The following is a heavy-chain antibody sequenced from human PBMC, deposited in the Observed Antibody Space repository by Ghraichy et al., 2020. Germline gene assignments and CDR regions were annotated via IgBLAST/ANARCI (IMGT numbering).Heavy chain of an antibody. V-gene: IGHV3-33*08. Sequence: GGSLRLSCAASGFTFSSYGMHWVRQAPGKGLEWVAVIWYDGSNKYYADSVKGRFTISRDNSKNTLYLQMNSLRAEDTAVYYCARDRGSRCSSTSCLAYGDYVHWGQGTLVTVSS. J-gene: IGHJ4*02. CDR3: ARDRGSRCSSTSCLAYGDYVH. CDR1: GFTFSSYG. CDR2: IWYDGSNK. D-gene: IGHD2-2*01.